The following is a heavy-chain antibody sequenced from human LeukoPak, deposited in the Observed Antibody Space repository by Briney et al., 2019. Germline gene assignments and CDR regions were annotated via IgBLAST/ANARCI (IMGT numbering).Heavy chain of an antibody. CDR2: IYTSGST. J-gene: IGHJ3*02. D-gene: IGHD3-3*01. CDR1: GGSISSYY. Sequence: SETLSLTCTVSGGSISSYYWGWIRQPAGKGLEWIGRIYTSGSTNYNPSLKSRVTMSVDTSKNQFSLKLSSVTAADTAVYYCARDRYYDFWRGYYRTSDAFDIWGQGTMVTVSS. V-gene: IGHV4-4*07. CDR3: ARDRYYDFWRGYYRTSDAFDI.